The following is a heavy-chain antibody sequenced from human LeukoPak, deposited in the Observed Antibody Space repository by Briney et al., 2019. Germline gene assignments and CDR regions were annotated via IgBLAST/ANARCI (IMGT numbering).Heavy chain of an antibody. CDR1: GFTFSSYA. V-gene: IGHV3-30*04. CDR3: AKVMGAIGD. J-gene: IGHJ4*02. D-gene: IGHD1-26*01. CDR2: ISYDGTNK. Sequence: PGRSLRLSCAASGFTFSSYAMNWVRQAPGKGLEWVAIISYDGTNKYYVDSVKGRFTISRDNSKNTLYLQTNSLRAEDTAVYYCAKVMGAIGDWGQGTLVTVSS.